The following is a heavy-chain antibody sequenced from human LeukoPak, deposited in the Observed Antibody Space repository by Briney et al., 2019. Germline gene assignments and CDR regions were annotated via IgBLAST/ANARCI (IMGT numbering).Heavy chain of an antibody. CDR3: AKGGVHKQYCSGGSCYGIGYFQH. J-gene: IGHJ1*01. Sequence: ASVKVSCKASGYTFTSYYMHWVRQAPGQGLEWMGIINPSGGSTSYAQKFQGRVTMTRDMSTSTVYMELSSLRAEDTAVYYCAKGGVHKQYCSGGSCYGIGYFQHWGQGTLVTVSS. CDR2: INPSGGST. D-gene: IGHD2-15*01. CDR1: GYTFTSYY. V-gene: IGHV1-46*01.